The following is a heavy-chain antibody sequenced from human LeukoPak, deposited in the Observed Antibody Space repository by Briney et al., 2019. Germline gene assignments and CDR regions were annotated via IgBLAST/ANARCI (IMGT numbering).Heavy chain of an antibody. CDR1: GVSINSSNYY. J-gene: IGHJ2*01. Sequence: SETLSLTCTVSGVSINSSNYYWGWIRQPPGKGLEWIGSVYYRGSTYYNPSLKRRVTISVDTSKNQFSLKLSSVTAADTAVYCCAKEGVGEPSYWYLDPWGRGTLVTVSS. CDR3: AKEGVGEPSYWYLDP. D-gene: IGHD1-14*01. V-gene: IGHV4-39*02. CDR2: VYYRGST.